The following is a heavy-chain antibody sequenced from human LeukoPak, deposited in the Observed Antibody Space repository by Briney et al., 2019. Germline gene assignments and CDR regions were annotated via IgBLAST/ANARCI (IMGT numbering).Heavy chain of an antibody. D-gene: IGHD2-15*01. Sequence: KPSGTLSLPCTVSGGSLSSGDYYWSWIRHPPGKGLEWIGFIYYSGSSYYNPSLKSRVTISVDTSKNQFSLKLSSVTAADTAVYYCARYPNSGAPFDYWGQGTLVTVSS. V-gene: IGHV4-30-4*08. CDR1: GGSLSSGDYY. J-gene: IGHJ4*02. CDR2: IYYSGSS. CDR3: ARYPNSGAPFDY.